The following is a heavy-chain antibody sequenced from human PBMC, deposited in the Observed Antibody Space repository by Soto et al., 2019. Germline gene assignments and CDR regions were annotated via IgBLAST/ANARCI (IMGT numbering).Heavy chain of an antibody. D-gene: IGHD1-26*01. CDR1: GYTFTNYG. CDR2: VSAYNSNT. V-gene: IGHV1-18*04. J-gene: IGHJ4*02. Sequence: QVRLVQSGLEVKKPGASVRLSCKTSGYTFTNYGVTWVRQAPGQGLEWMGWVSAYNSNTNYAQKFEDTVIMTADTPTSTAYLELRNLKSDDTAVDYCARERQWEPLLYWGEGTLVTVS. CDR3: ARERQWEPLLY.